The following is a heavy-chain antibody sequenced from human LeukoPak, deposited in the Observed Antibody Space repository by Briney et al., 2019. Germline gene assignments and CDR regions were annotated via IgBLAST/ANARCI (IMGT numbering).Heavy chain of an antibody. CDR3: ARSRAFNSGAFDP. CDR1: GASVSSASY. D-gene: IGHD1-26*01. CDR2: TYNGVNT. Sequence: SETLSLTCTVSGASVSSASYWSWIRQPPGKGVEWIAHTYNGVNTNYNPSLKSRVTISVDTSKNQFSLRLNSVTAADTAVYYCARSRAFNSGAFDPWGQGSLVTVSS. J-gene: IGHJ5*02. V-gene: IGHV4-61*01.